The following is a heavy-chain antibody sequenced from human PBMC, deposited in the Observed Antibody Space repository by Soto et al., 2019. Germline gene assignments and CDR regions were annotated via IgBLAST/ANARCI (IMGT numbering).Heavy chain of an antibody. Sequence: QVQLVQSGAEVKKPGSSVKVSCKASGDTFRSYTISWVRQAPGQGLEWMGRIIPIVHIPNYAQKFQGRVTITADKSTSTAYRELSRLRSEDAAVYYCARGRMGIAVAAAYALDVWGQGTTVTVSS. V-gene: IGHV1-69*02. CDR3: ARGRMGIAVAAAYALDV. CDR1: GDTFRSYT. D-gene: IGHD6-19*01. CDR2: IIPIVHIP. J-gene: IGHJ6*02.